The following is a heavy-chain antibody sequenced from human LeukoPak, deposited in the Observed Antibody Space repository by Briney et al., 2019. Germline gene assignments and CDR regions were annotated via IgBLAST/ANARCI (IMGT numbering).Heavy chain of an antibody. V-gene: IGHV1-69*05. CDR1: GYTFTNYG. D-gene: IGHD7-27*01. CDR3: ARGSNWGFRDHYMDV. CDR2: IIPIFGTA. Sequence: GASVKVSCKASGYTFTNYGISWVRQAPGQGLEWMGRIIPIFGTANYAQKFQGRVTITTDESTSTAYMELSSLRSEDTAVYYCARGSNWGFRDHYMDVWGKGTTVTVSS. J-gene: IGHJ6*03.